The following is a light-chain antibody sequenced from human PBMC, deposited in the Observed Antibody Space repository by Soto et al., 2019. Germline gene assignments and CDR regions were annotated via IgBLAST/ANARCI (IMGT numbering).Light chain of an antibody. V-gene: IGKV3-15*01. CDR3: QQYYDWPLVT. CDR1: QSISTN. Sequence: MTQSPAALAVPPWESVSLSCSASQSISTNLAWYQQKPGQAPRLLIYGASTRDTHIPDRFSGTGSETEFTLSVSSLQSEDFAIYYCQQYYDWPLVTFGGGNKVDIK. J-gene: IGKJ4*01. CDR2: GAS.